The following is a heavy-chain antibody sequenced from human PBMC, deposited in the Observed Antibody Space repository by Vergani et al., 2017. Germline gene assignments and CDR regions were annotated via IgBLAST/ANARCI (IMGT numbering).Heavy chain of an antibody. CDR1: GFSLSTSGVG. V-gene: IGHV2-5*01. Sequence: QITLKESGPTLVKPTQTLTLTCTFSGFSLSTSGVGVGWIRQPPGKALEWLALIYWNDDKRYSPSLKSRLTITKDTSKNQVVLTMTNRDPVDTATYYCAHRMGSGLWYRPFDYWGQGTLVTVSS. CDR2: IYWNDDK. D-gene: IGHD6-19*01. CDR3: AHRMGSGLWYRPFDY. J-gene: IGHJ4*02.